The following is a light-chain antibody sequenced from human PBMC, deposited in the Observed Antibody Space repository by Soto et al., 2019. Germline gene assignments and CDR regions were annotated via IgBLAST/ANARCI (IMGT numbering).Light chain of an antibody. J-gene: IGKJ1*01. Sequence: DIQMTQSPSSLSASVGDRVSITCRASQSISTHLSWYQQKPGKAPKLLIYAACSLQSWVPSRFTGSGSGTDSTLTISSLQPEDFATYYCQQSYTSWWTFGQGTKVDIK. CDR1: QSISTH. CDR2: AAC. CDR3: QQSYTSWWT. V-gene: IGKV1-39*01.